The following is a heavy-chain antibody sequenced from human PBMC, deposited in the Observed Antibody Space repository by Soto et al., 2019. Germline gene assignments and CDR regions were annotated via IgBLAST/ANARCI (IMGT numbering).Heavy chain of an antibody. CDR3: ARMSRTVTTYYYYMDV. V-gene: IGHV4-34*01. CDR1: GGSFSGYY. J-gene: IGHJ6*03. D-gene: IGHD4-17*01. Sequence: SEALSLTCAVYGGSFSGYYWSWILQPPGKGLEWIGEINHSGSTNYNPSLKSRVTISVDTSKNQFSLKLSSVTAADTAVYYCARMSRTVTTYYYYMDVWGKGTTVTVSS. CDR2: INHSGST.